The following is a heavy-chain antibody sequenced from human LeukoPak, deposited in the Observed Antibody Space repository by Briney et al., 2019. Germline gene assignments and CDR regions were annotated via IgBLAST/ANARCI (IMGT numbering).Heavy chain of an antibody. Sequence: PSETLSLTCTVSGGSISSYYWSWIRQPAGKGLEWIGRIYTSGSTNYNPSLKSRVTMSVDTSKNQFSLRLSSVTAADTAVYYCARGTFSGSYYYSDYWGQGTLVTVSS. CDR1: GGSISSYY. J-gene: IGHJ4*02. CDR2: IYTSGST. V-gene: IGHV4-4*07. D-gene: IGHD1-26*01. CDR3: ARGTFSGSYYYSDY.